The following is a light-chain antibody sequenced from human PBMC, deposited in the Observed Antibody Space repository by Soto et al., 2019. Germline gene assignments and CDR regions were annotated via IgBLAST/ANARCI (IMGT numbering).Light chain of an antibody. V-gene: IGLV1-44*01. CDR1: SSNIGSNT. Sequence: QSVLTQPPSASGTPGQRVTISCSGSSSNIGSNTVNWYQQLPGTAPKLLIYSNNQRPSGVPDRFSGSKSGTSASLAISGLQSEDEADYYCAAWDDSLNAVVFGGWTKLTV. CDR2: SNN. J-gene: IGLJ2*01. CDR3: AAWDDSLNAVV.